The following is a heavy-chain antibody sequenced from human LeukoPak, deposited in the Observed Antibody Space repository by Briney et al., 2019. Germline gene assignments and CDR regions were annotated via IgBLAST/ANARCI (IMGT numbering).Heavy chain of an antibody. D-gene: IGHD6-19*01. J-gene: IGHJ4*02. V-gene: IGHV3-23*01. Sequence: PGGSLRLYCAASGVTFSSYAMSWVRQAPGMGLEWVSAISGSGGSTYYADSVKGRFTISRDNSKNTLYLQMNSLRAEDTAVYYCAKGIYSVAARGGFDYWGQGTLVTVSS. CDR2: ISGSGGST. CDR3: AKGIYSVAARGGFDY. CDR1: GVTFSSYA.